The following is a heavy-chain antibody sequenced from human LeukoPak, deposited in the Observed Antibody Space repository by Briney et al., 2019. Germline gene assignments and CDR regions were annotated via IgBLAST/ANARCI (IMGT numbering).Heavy chain of an antibody. CDR3: ARRPYYYDSSGYSLDY. CDR1: GGSFSGYY. Sequence: SETLSLTCTVYGGSFSGYYWSWIRQPPGKGLEWIGEINHSGSTNYNPSLKSRVIISVDTSKNQFPPKLSSVTAADTAVYYCARRPYYYDSSGYSLDYWGQGTLVTVSS. J-gene: IGHJ4*02. CDR2: INHSGST. D-gene: IGHD3-22*01. V-gene: IGHV4-34*01.